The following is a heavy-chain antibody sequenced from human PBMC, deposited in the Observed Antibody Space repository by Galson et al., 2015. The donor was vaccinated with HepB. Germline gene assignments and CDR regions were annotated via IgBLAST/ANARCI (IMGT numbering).Heavy chain of an antibody. CDR2: INSDGSST. CDR1: GFTFSSYW. J-gene: IGHJ4*02. V-gene: IGHV3-74*01. D-gene: IGHD3-22*01. Sequence: SLRLSCAASGFTFSSYWMHWVRQAPGKGLVWVSRINSDGSSTSYADSVKGRFTISRDNAKNTLYLQMNSLRAEDTAVYYCARGWYGSGYFDYWGQGTLVTVSS. CDR3: ARGWYGSGYFDY.